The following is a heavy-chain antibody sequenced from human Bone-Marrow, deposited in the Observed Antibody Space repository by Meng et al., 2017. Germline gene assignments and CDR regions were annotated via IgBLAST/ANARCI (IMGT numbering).Heavy chain of an antibody. CDR2: INSDGSST. CDR1: GFTFSSYW. J-gene: IGHJ4*02. CDR3: ARGGVTTRFFDY. D-gene: IGHD4-17*01. Sequence: GGLLRSPFAALGFTFSSYWMHWVRQAPGKGLVWVSRINSDGSSTSYADSVKGRFTISRNNSKNTLYLQMSSLRAEDAAVYYCARGGVTTRFFDYWGQGTLVTVSS. V-gene: IGHV3-74*01.